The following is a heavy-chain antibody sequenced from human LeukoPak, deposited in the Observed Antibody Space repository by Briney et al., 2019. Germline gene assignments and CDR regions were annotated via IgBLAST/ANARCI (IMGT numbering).Heavy chain of an antibody. J-gene: IGHJ4*02. Sequence: GGSLRLSCAASGFTFSSYGMHWVRQAPGKGLEWVAFIRYDGSNKYYADSVKGRFTISRDNSKNTLYLQMNSLRAEDTAVYYCANDGVNYDILTGYHPGYLDYWGQGTLVTVSS. V-gene: IGHV3-30*02. CDR2: IRYDGSNK. CDR1: GFTFSSYG. D-gene: IGHD3-9*01. CDR3: ANDGVNYDILTGYHPGYLDY.